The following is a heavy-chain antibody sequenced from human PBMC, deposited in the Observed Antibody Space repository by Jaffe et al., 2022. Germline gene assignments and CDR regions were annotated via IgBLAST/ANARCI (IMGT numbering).Heavy chain of an antibody. CDR2: IYSGGST. Sequence: EVQLVESGGGLVQPGGSLRLSCAASGFTVSSNYMSWVRQAPGKGLEWVSVIYSGGSTYYADSVKGRFTISRDNSKNTLYLQMNSLRAEDTAVYYCARVPDEFLYGDYGPGYFDYWGQGTLVTVSS. CDR1: GFTVSSNY. D-gene: IGHD4-17*01. J-gene: IGHJ4*02. V-gene: IGHV3-66*02. CDR3: ARVPDEFLYGDYGPGYFDY.